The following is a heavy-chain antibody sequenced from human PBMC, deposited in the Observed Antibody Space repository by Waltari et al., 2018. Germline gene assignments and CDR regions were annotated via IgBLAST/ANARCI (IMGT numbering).Heavy chain of an antibody. Sequence: QLQLQESGPGLVKPSETLSLTCTVSGGSISSSSYYWGWIRQPPGKGLEWIGSIYYSGSTYDNPSLKSRVTISVDTSKNQFSLKLSSVTAADTAVYYCARLEDIVATSDYWGQGTLVTVSS. CDR3: ARLEDIVATSDY. CDR1: GGSISSSSYY. V-gene: IGHV4-39*01. CDR2: IYYSGST. J-gene: IGHJ4*02. D-gene: IGHD5-12*01.